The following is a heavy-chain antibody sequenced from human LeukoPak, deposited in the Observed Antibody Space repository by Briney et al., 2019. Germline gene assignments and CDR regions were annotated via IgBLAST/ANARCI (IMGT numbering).Heavy chain of an antibody. V-gene: IGHV3-30-3*01. CDR3: AIPRSRVHTTPFDY. J-gene: IGHJ4*02. CDR1: GFTFSSYA. CDR2: ISYDGSNK. Sequence: GGSLRLSCAASGFTFSSYAMSWVRQAPGKGLEWLTLISYDGSNKYYADSVKGRFTTSRDNSKNTLYLQMNSLRAEDTAVYYCAIPRSRVHTTPFDYWGQGTLVTVSS. D-gene: IGHD1-1*01.